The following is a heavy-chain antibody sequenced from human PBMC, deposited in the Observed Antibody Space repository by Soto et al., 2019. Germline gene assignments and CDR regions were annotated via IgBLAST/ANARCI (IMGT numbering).Heavy chain of an antibody. J-gene: IGHJ4*02. CDR1: GFTFNTYS. V-gene: IGHV3-33*01. CDR3: ARAGGTAVTGLWHFDS. CDR2: IWYDGTQK. D-gene: IGHD4-17*01. Sequence: GGSLRLSCEASGFTFNTYSMHWVRQPPGKGLEWLAAIWYDGTQKYYADSVKGRFIISRDNSKKTLYLEMNSLRAEDTAVYYCARAGGTAVTGLWHFDSWGQGTLVTVS.